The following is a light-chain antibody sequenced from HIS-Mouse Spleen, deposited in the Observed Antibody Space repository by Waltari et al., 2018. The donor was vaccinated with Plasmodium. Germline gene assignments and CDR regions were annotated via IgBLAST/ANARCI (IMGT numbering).Light chain of an antibody. V-gene: IGKV1-5*03. J-gene: IGKJ2*01. CDR1: QSISSW. CDR3: QQYNSYSYT. Sequence: EIQWTQSPSTLPPSLATRVTTTCRASQSISSWLAWYQQKPGKAPKLLIYKASSLESGVPSRFSGSGSGTEFTLTISSLQPDDFATYYCQQYNSYSYTFGQGTKLEIK. CDR2: KAS.